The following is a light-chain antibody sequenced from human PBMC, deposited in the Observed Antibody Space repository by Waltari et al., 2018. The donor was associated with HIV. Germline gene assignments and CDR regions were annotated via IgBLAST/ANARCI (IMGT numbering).Light chain of an antibody. V-gene: IGLV2-8*01. Sequence: QSALTQPPSASGSPGQSVTLSSTGSNSDIGSSDYVSWHQLHPGKAPKLVISEVTKRPSGVSDRFSGSKSANTAFLTVSGLQAEDEADYYCSSFADRDGFYVLFGGGTRLTVL. CDR2: EVT. J-gene: IGLJ2*01. CDR1: NSDIGSSDY. CDR3: SSFADRDGFYVL.